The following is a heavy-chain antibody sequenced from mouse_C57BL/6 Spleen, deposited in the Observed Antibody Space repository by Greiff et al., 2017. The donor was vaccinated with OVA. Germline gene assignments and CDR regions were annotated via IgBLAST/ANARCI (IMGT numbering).Heavy chain of an antibody. CDR3: ASPNYGSSYGYAMDY. CDR2: IYPGSGST. D-gene: IGHD1-1*01. CDR1: GYTFTSYW. J-gene: IGHJ4*01. Sequence: QVQLQQPGAELVKPGASVKMSCKASGYTFTSYWITWVKPRPGQGLEWIGDIYPGSGSTNYNETFKSKDPLTVDTSSSTAYMQRSSLTSEYSAVYYWASPNYGSSYGYAMDYWGQGTSVTVSS. V-gene: IGHV1-55*01.